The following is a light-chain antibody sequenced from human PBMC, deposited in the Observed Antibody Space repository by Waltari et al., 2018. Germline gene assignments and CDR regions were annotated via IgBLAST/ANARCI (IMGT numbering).Light chain of an antibody. J-gene: IGLJ2*01. Sequence: SYKLTQPPSLSVSPGQTASITCSGDDLEDYYVAWYQQRPGQSPVLLIYQDTKRPSGIPERFSGANSGNTATLTIRETQTIDDAYYYCQAWDNSAVVFGGGTTLTVL. CDR3: QAWDNSAVV. V-gene: IGLV3-1*01. CDR1: DLEDYY. CDR2: QDT.